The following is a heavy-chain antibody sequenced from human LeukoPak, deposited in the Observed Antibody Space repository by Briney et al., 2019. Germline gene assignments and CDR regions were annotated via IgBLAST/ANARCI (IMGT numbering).Heavy chain of an antibody. CDR1: GFTFSSYG. CDR2: ISYDGSNK. D-gene: IGHD5-18*01. Sequence: GRSLRLSCAASGFTFSSYGMHWVRQAPGKGLEWVAVISYDGSNKYYADSVKGRFTISRDNSKNALYLQMNSLRTEDTAVYYCAKELRGYSYGLRNNWFDPWGQGTLVTVSS. V-gene: IGHV3-30*18. J-gene: IGHJ5*02. CDR3: AKELRGYSYGLRNNWFDP.